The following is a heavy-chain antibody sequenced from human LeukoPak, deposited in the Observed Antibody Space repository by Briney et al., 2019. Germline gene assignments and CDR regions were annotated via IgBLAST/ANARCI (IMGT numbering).Heavy chain of an antibody. V-gene: IGHV4-59*08. D-gene: IGHD4-17*01. CDR2: IYYSGST. J-gene: IGHJ4*02. CDR1: GGSFSGYY. CDR3: ARVYGVYNYFDY. Sequence: SETLSLTCAVYGGSFSGYYWSWIRQPPGKGLEWIGYIYYSGSTNYNPSLKSRVTISVDTSKNQFSLKLSSVTAADTAVYYCARVYGVYNYFDYWGQGTLVTVSS.